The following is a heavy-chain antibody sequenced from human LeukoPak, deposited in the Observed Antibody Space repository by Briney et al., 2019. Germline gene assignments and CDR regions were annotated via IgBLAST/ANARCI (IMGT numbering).Heavy chain of an antibody. D-gene: IGHD3-10*02. CDR3: AELGITMIGGV. CDR1: GFTFSSYW. J-gene: IGHJ6*04. Sequence: GGSLRLSCAASGFTFSSYWMSWVRQAPGKGLEWVANIKQDGSEKYYVDSVKGRFTISRDNAKNSLYLQMSSLRAEDTAVYYCAELGITMIGGVWGKGTTVAISS. CDR2: IKQDGSEK. V-gene: IGHV3-7*01.